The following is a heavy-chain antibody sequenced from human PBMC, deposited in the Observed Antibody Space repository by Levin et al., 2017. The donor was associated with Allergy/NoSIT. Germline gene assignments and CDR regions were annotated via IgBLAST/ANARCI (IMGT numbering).Heavy chain of an antibody. CDR2: IKSKTDRGTT. V-gene: IGHV3-15*05. CDR1: GFSFTDGR. Sequence: PGGSLRLSCAASGFSFTDGRMTWVRQAPGKGLEWVGHIKSKTDRGTTDYAAPVKGRFTISRDDSRNTLYLQMNSLKTEDTAVYYCSSGGGTLDFWGQGTLVTVSS. CDR3: SSGGGTLDF. J-gene: IGHJ4*02.